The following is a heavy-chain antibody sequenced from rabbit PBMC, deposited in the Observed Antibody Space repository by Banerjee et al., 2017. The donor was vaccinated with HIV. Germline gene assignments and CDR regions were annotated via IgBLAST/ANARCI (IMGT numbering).Heavy chain of an antibody. CDR1: GFTLSSYY. D-gene: IGHD3-1*01. Sequence: QLEESAGGLVQPGGSLKLSCKASGFTLSSYYMNWVRQAPGKGLEWIGYIDPVFGITYYANWVNGRFSISRENAQNTVLLQMTSLTAADTATCFCARGDIGGGGAPGYFGLWGPGTLVTVS. J-gene: IGHJ4*01. V-gene: IGHV1S7*01. CDR2: IDPVFGIT. CDR3: ARGDIGGGGAPGYFGL.